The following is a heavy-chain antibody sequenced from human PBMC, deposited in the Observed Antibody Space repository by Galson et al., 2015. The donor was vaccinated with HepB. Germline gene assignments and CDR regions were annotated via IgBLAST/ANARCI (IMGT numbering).Heavy chain of an antibody. D-gene: IGHD2-15*01. CDR3: AKEGASYCSGGSCYPGGFDP. CDR2: ISWNSGSI. CDR1: GFTFDDYA. Sequence: SLRLSCAASGFTFDDYAMHWVRQAPGKGLEWVSGISWNSGSIGYADSVKGRFTISRDNAKNSLYLQMNSLRAEDTALYYCAKEGASYCSGGSCYPGGFDPWGQGTLVTVSS. V-gene: IGHV3-9*01. J-gene: IGHJ5*02.